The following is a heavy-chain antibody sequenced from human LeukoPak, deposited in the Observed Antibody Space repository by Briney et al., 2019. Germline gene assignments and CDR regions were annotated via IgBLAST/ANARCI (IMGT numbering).Heavy chain of an antibody. CDR3: ARIRYLGGYMDV. D-gene: IGHD1-26*01. CDR1: GYTFTSYA. CDR2: INAGNGNT. V-gene: IGHV1-3*03. J-gene: IGHJ6*03. Sequence: ASVRVSCKASGYTFTSYAMHWVRQAPGQRLEWMGWINAGNGNTKYSQEFQGRVTITRDTSASTAYMELSSLRSEDTAVYYCARIRYLGGYMDVWGKGTTVTVSS.